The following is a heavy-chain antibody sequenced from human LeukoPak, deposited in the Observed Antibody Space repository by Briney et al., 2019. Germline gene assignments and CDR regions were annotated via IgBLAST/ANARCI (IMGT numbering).Heavy chain of an antibody. V-gene: IGHV3-33*01. CDR2: IWYDGSNK. J-gene: IGHJ4*02. D-gene: IGHD3-10*01. CDR3: ARDRGSFTSGTSYFDY. Sequence: PGWSLRLSCAPSGFRFSHYGLQGLGQAAGKGRAWVAVIWYDGSNKYYADSVKDRFTISRDNSKKTLYLQMNSLTAEDTAVYFCARDRGSFTSGTSYFDYWGQGTLVTVSS. CDR1: GFRFSHYG.